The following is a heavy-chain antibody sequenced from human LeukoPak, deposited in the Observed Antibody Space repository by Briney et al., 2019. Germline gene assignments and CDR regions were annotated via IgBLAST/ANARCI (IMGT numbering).Heavy chain of an antibody. CDR2: INRDGNEK. CDR3: ARNLFWRFDT. CDR1: GFSFTTYW. J-gene: IGHJ5*02. D-gene: IGHD3-9*01. V-gene: IGHV3-7*01. Sequence: GSLRLSCAASGFSFTTYWMSWVRQAPGKGLEWVANINRDGNEKFYVDSVRGRFTTSRDNAKNSLYLQMNSLRVEDTAVYYCARNLFWRFDTWGQGALVTVSS.